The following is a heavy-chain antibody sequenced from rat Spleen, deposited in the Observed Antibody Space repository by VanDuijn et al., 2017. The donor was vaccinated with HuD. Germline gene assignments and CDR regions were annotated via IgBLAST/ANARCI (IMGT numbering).Heavy chain of an antibody. V-gene: IGHV5S10*01. Sequence: EVQLVESGGGLIQPGRSLKLSCAASGFTVSDYNMSWVRHAPKKGLECVATIIYDGSRTYYRDSMKGRFTISRDNTKNTLYLQMDSLRSDDTATYYCATRDGGYPGWGQGTLVTVSS. CDR2: IIYDGSRT. CDR3: ATRDGGYPG. D-gene: IGHD1-11*01. J-gene: IGHJ3*01. CDR1: GFTVSDYN.